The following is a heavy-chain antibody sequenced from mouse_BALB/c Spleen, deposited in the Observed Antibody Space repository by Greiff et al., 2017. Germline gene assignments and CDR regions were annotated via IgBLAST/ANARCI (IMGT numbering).Heavy chain of an antibody. Sequence: VQLQESGAELARPGASMKLSCKASGYTFTSYWMQWVKQRPGQGLEWIGAIYPGDGDTRYTQKFKGKATLTADKSSSTAYMQLSSLASEDSAVYYCAREDGFDVWGAGTTVTVSS. D-gene: IGHD2-3*01. J-gene: IGHJ1*01. CDR1: GYTFTSYW. V-gene: IGHV1-87*01. CDR2: IYPGDGDT. CDR3: AREDGFDV.